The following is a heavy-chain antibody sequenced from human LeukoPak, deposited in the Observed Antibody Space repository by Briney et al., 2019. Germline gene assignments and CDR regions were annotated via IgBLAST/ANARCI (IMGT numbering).Heavy chain of an antibody. D-gene: IGHD3-3*01. V-gene: IGHV1-2*02. CDR3: ARDYYDFSPYNNWFDP. Sequence: ASVKVSCKASGYTFTGYYMHWVRQAPGQGLEWMRWINPNSGGTNYAQKFQGRVTMTRDTSISTAYMELSRLRSDDTAVYYCARDYYDFSPYNNWFDPWGQGTLVTVSS. CDR2: INPNSGGT. J-gene: IGHJ5*02. CDR1: GYTFTGYY.